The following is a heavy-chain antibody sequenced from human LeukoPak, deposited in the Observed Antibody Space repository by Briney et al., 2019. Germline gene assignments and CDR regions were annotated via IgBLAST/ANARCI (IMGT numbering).Heavy chain of an antibody. CDR1: GGSISSSSYY. Sequence: SETLSLTCTVSGGSISSSSYYWGWIRQPPGKGLEWIGSIYYSGSTYYNPSLKSRVTISVDTSKNQFSLELSSVTAADTAVYYCASPKGGSSWYENYFDYWGQGTLVTVSS. CDR2: IYYSGST. J-gene: IGHJ4*02. V-gene: IGHV4-39*01. CDR3: ASPKGGSSWYENYFDY. D-gene: IGHD6-13*01.